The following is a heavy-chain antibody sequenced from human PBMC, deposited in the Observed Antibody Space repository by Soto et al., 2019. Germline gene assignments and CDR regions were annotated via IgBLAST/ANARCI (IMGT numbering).Heavy chain of an antibody. J-gene: IGHJ6*02. V-gene: IGHV4-4*02. Sequence: TLSLTCAVSGGSISSNNWWSWVRQPPGKGLEWIGEIYHSGSTNYNPSLKSRVTISVDKSKNQFSLKLSSVTAADTAVYYCARYKSNYYYGMDVWGQGTTVTVSS. D-gene: IGHD1-20*01. CDR3: ARYKSNYYYGMDV. CDR2: IYHSGST. CDR1: GGSISSNNW.